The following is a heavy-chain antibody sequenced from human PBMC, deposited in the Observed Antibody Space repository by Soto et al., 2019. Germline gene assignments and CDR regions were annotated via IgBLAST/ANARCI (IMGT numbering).Heavy chain of an antibody. Sequence: EVQLVESGGGLVQPGGSLRLSCSASGFTFSSYAMHWVRPAPGKGLEHASVISSNGGSTYYADSVKGRFTISRDNSKNTLYLQMSSLRAEDTAVYYCVRGRGYDFDDWGQGTLVTVSS. V-gene: IGHV3-64D*06. J-gene: IGHJ4*02. CDR2: ISSNGGST. CDR3: VRGRGYDFDD. D-gene: IGHD5-18*01. CDR1: GFTFSSYA.